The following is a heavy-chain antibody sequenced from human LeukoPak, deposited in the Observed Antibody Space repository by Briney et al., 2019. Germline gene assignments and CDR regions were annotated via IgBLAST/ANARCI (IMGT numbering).Heavy chain of an antibody. CDR2: IYTSGST. CDR3: ASTDSSSWNY. J-gene: IGHJ4*02. V-gene: IGHV4-61*02. D-gene: IGHD6-13*01. Sequence: SETLSLTCTVSGGSISSGSYYWSWIRQPAGKGLEWIGRIYTSGSTNYNPSLKSRVTISVDTSKNQFSLKLGSVTAADTAVYYCASTDSSSWNYWGQGTLVTVSS. CDR1: GGSISSGSYY.